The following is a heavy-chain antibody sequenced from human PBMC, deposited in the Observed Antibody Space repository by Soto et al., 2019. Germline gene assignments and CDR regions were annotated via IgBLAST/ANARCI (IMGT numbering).Heavy chain of an antibody. CDR2: IYYSGNT. D-gene: IGHD3-16*01. J-gene: IGHJ4*02. V-gene: IGHV4-30-4*01. CDR1: GGSTSSDNY. Sequence: QVQLQESGPGLVKPSQTLSLTCTVSGGSTSSDNYWSWIRQPPGKGLEWIGPIYYSGNTYYNPSPKSRLAISIDTSKNQFSLKLSSVTAADTAVYFCAREGGESSDGLYYFDSWGQGSLVTVSS. CDR3: AREGGESSDGLYYFDS.